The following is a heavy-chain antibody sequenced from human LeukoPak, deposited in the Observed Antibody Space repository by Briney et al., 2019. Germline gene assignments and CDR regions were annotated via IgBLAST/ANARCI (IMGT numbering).Heavy chain of an antibody. J-gene: IGHJ4*02. CDR2: IIPIFGTA. D-gene: IGHD6-13*01. Sequence: GASVKVSCKASGGTFISYAISWVRQAPGQGLEWMGGIIPIFGTANYAQKFQGRVTITADESTSTAYMELSSLRSEDTAVYYCASDTASRSSWYDYWGQGTLVTVSS. CDR1: GGTFISYA. V-gene: IGHV1-69*13. CDR3: ASDTASRSSWYDY.